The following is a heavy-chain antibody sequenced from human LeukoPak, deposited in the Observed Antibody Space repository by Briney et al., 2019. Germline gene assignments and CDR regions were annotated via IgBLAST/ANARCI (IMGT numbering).Heavy chain of an antibody. D-gene: IGHD5-18*01. CDR2: FDPEDGET. Sequence: ASVKVSCKVSGYTLTELSMHCVRQAPGKGLEWMGGFDPEDGETIYAQKFQGRVTMTEDTSTDTAYMELSSLRSEDTAVYYCARGGIRGYSYGQVDYWGQGTLVTVSS. CDR3: ARGGIRGYSYGQVDY. CDR1: GYTLTELS. J-gene: IGHJ4*02. V-gene: IGHV1-24*01.